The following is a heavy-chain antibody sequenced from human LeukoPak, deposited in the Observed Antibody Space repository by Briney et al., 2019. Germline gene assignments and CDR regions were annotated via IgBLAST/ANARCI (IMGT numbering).Heavy chain of an antibody. D-gene: IGHD1-14*01. CDR2: LYSDGNT. J-gene: IGHJ4*02. CDR3: ARGVEPLAANTLAY. V-gene: IGHV3-53*01. CDR1: GFTAITND. Sequence: GGSLRLSCAASGFTAITNDMTWVRQAPGKGLEWVSVLYSDGNTKYADSVQGRFTISRDNSKNALYLEMNSLSPDDTAVYYCARGVEPLAANTLAYWGQGTLVTVSS.